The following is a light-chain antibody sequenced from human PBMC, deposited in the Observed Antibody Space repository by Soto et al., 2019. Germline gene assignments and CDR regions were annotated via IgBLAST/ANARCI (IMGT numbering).Light chain of an antibody. CDR3: QQYGDSHL. J-gene: IGKJ3*01. CDR2: GAS. CDR1: QSVRSNY. V-gene: IGKV3-20*01. Sequence: EIVLTQSPGTLSLSPGERATLSCRASQSVRSNYLAWYQQKPGQAPRLLIYGASIRATGIPDRFGGSGSGIDFTLTISRLEPEDFAVYYCQQYGDSHLFGPGKKVDIK.